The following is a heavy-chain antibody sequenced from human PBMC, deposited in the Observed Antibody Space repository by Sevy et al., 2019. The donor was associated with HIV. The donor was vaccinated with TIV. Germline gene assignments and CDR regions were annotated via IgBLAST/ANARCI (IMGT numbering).Heavy chain of an antibody. CDR3: AKDTIAAAGNKNYYYYGMDV. D-gene: IGHD6-13*01. CDR1: GFTFSSYA. CDR2: ISGSGGST. V-gene: IGHV3-23*01. J-gene: IGHJ6*02. Sequence: RGSLRLSCAASGFTFSSYAMSWVRQAPGKGLEWVSAISGSGGSTYYADSVKGRFTISRDNSKNTLYLQMNSLRAEDTAVYYCAKDTIAAAGNKNYYYYGMDVWGQGTTVTVSS.